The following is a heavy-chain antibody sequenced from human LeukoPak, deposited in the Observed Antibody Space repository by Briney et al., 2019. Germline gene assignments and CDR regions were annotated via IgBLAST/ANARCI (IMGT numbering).Heavy chain of an antibody. CDR3: ASLSLRWSDY. Sequence: GGSLRLSCAASGFSFSSYSMNWVRQAPGKGLEWVSYISSSSSSIYYADSVKGRFTISRDNAKNSVYLQMNSLRAEDTAVYYCASLSLRWSDYWGQGTLVTVSS. CDR1: GFSFSSYS. J-gene: IGHJ4*02. V-gene: IGHV3-48*04. CDR2: ISSSSSSI. D-gene: IGHD4-23*01.